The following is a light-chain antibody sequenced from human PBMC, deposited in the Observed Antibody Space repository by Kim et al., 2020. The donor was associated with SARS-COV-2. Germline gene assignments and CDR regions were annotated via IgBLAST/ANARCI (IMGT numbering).Light chain of an antibody. J-gene: IGLJ3*02. CDR2: DVS. Sequence: QSALTQPRSVSGSPGQSVTISCTGTTSDVGGYDFVSWYQLHPGRAPKLMIYDVSKRPSGVPDRFSGSKSGDTASLTISGLQADDEADYYCCSYVGGYTGVFGGGTQLTVL. CDR3: CSYVGGYTGV. CDR1: TSDVGGYDF. V-gene: IGLV2-11*01.